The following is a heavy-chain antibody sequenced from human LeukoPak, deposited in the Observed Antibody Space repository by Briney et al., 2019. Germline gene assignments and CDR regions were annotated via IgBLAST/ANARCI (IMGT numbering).Heavy chain of an antibody. Sequence: GASVKVSCKASRYTFTSYDINWVRQATGQGLEWMGWMYPNSGNTDYAQKFQGRVTMTTNTSISTAYMALSSLTAEDTAVDYCARSRTMLRGVNDWGQGTLVTVSS. D-gene: IGHD3-10*01. CDR3: ARSRTMLRGVND. V-gene: IGHV1-8*01. CDR1: RYTFTSYD. CDR2: MYPNSGNT. J-gene: IGHJ4*02.